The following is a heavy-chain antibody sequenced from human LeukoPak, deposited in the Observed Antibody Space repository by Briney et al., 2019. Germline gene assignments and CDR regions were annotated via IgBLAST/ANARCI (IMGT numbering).Heavy chain of an antibody. CDR2: ISSSSSYI. D-gene: IGHD3-9*01. V-gene: IGHV3-21*01. J-gene: IGHJ5*02. CDR1: GFTFRTYS. Sequence: GGSLRLSCAASGFTFRTYSFNWVRQAPGKGLEWVSSISSSSSYIYYADSVKGRVTLSRDNAKNSLYLQMNSLRAEDTAVYYCARGFYDTLTGPDLWGQGTLVTVSS. CDR3: ARGFYDTLTGPDL.